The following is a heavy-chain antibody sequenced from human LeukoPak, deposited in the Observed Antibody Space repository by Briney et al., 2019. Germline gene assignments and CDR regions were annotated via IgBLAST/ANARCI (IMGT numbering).Heavy chain of an antibody. CDR3: AKDIPRSGWGLDH. D-gene: IGHD6-19*01. J-gene: IGHJ4*02. Sequence: GGSLRLSCAASGFSFGSNAMTWVRQAPGKGLEWGSGISSSGGNTYDADSVTGRFNISRDNSKNTLYLQMNSLRAEDTAVYYCAKDIPRSGWGLDHWGQGTLVTVSS. CDR2: ISSSGGNT. V-gene: IGHV3-23*01. CDR1: GFSFGSNA.